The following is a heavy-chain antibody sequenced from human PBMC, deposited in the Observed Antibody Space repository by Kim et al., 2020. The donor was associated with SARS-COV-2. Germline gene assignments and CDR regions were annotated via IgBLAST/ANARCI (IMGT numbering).Heavy chain of an antibody. J-gene: IGHJ4*02. Sequence: KGRFTISRDNAKNSLYLQMNSLRDEDTAVYYCARVVGRIAAAGTEGRDDYWGQGTLVTVSS. D-gene: IGHD6-13*01. V-gene: IGHV3-48*02. CDR3: ARVVGRIAAAGTEGRDDY.